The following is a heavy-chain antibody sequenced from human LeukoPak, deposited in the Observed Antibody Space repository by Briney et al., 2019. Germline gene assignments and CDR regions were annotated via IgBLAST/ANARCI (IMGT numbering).Heavy chain of an antibody. J-gene: IGHJ6*02. D-gene: IGHD3-22*01. CDR3: ARGDYYDSSGYNYYYYGMDV. Sequence: GGSLRLSCAASGFTVSSNYMSWIRQAPGKGLEWVSYISSSGSTIYYADSVKGRFTISRDNAKNSLYLQMNSLRAEDTAVYYCARGDYYDSSGYNYYYYGMDVWGQGTTVTVSS. CDR2: ISSSGSTI. V-gene: IGHV3-11*01. CDR1: GFTVSSNY.